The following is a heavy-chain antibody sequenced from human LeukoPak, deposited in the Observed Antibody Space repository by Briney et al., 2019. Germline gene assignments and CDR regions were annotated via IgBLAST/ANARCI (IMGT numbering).Heavy chain of an antibody. CDR3: AISGSYHYFDY. V-gene: IGHV1-69*13. D-gene: IGHD1-26*01. Sequence: GASVKVSCKASGGTFSSYAISWVRQAPGQGLEWMGGIIPIFGTANYAQKFQGRVTITADESTSTAYMELSSLRSEDTAVYYCAISGSYHYFDYWGRGTLVTISS. J-gene: IGHJ4*02. CDR2: IIPIFGTA. CDR1: GGTFSSYA.